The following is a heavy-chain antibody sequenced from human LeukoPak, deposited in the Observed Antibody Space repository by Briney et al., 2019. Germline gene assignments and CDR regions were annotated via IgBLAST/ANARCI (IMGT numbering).Heavy chain of an antibody. J-gene: IGHJ4*02. CDR2: IYTSGST. Sequence: PSETLSLTCTVSGGSISSGSYYWSWIRQPGGKGLQWIGRIYTSGSTNYNPSLKSRVTISVDTSKNQFSLKLSSVTAADTAVYYCARGEYSYGALDYWGQGTLVTVSS. CDR1: GGSISSGSYY. CDR3: ARGEYSYGALDY. V-gene: IGHV4-61*02. D-gene: IGHD5-18*01.